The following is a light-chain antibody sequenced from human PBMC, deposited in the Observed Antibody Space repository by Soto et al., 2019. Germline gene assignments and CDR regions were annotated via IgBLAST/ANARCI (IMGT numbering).Light chain of an antibody. CDR3: QPRINWPPT. Sequence: EIVLTQSPATLSLSPGERATLSCRASQSVSSYLAWYQQKPGQAPRLLIYDASNRATGIPARFSGSGSVTDFTITISGLEPEDLAVYYCQPRINWPPTFGQGTKVEIK. V-gene: IGKV3-11*01. CDR1: QSVSSY. CDR2: DAS. J-gene: IGKJ1*01.